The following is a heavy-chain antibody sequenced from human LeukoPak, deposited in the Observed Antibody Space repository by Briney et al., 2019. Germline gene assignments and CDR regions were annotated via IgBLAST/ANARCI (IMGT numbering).Heavy chain of an antibody. D-gene: IGHD6-25*01. V-gene: IGHV1-24*01. J-gene: IGHJ4*02. Sequence: ASGKVSRKVSGYTLTELSMHWVRQAPEKGVGWMGGFDPEDGETLYAQKFQGRGTMTEDTSTDTAYLELSSLRSEDTAVFYIATSRLPRNLDYWGQGTLVTVSS. CDR1: GYTLTELS. CDR2: FDPEDGET. CDR3: ATSRLPRNLDY.